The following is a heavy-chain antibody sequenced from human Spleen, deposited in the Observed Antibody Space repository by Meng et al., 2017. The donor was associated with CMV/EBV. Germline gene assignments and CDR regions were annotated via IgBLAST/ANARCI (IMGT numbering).Heavy chain of an antibody. CDR3: AGRRWLQGTVDY. D-gene: IGHD5-24*01. CDR1: GFTFSSYA. CDR2: ISGSGGST. Sequence: GESLKISCAASGFTFSSYAMSWVRQAPGKGLEWVSAISGSGGSTYYADSVKGRFTISRDNSKNSLYLQMNSLRAEDTAVYYCAGRRWLQGTVDYWGQGTLVTVSS. J-gene: IGHJ4*02. V-gene: IGHV3-23*01.